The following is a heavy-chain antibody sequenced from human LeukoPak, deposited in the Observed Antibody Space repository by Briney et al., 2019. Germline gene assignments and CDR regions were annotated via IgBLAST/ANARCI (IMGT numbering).Heavy chain of an antibody. CDR3: AGDRPTVGFDY. CDR1: GGSISSGSYY. Sequence: SETLSLTCTVSGGSISSGSYYWSWLRQPAGKGLEWIGRIYTSGSTNYNPSLKSRVTISVDTSKNQFSLKLSSVTAADTAVYYCAGDRPTVGFDYWGQGTLVTVSS. D-gene: IGHD4-23*01. V-gene: IGHV4-61*02. J-gene: IGHJ4*02. CDR2: IYTSGST.